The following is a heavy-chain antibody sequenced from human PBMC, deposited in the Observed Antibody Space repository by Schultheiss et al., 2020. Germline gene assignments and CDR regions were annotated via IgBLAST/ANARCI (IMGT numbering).Heavy chain of an antibody. V-gene: IGHV1-18*01. CDR2: INAGNGNT. Sequence: ASVKVSCKASGYTFTSYGISWVRQAPGQGLEWMGRINAGNGNTKYSQKFQGRVTITRDTSTSTAYMELRSLRSDDTAVYYCARGTYYDILTGFGNWFHPWGQGTLVTVSS. D-gene: IGHD3-9*01. CDR3: ARGTYYDILTGFGNWFHP. J-gene: IGHJ5*02. CDR1: GYTFTSYG.